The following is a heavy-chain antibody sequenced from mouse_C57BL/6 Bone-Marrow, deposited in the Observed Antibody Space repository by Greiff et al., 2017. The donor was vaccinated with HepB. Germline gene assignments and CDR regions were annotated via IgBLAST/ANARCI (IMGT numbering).Heavy chain of an antibody. J-gene: IGHJ4*01. Sequence: EVNVVESGGGLVKPGGSLKLSCAASGFTFSSYAMSWVRQTPEKRLEWVATISDGGSYTYYPDNVKGRFTISRDNAKNTLFLPMTSLRSEDTAMYYCARPGPYAMDYWGQGTSVTVSS. CDR1: GFTFSSYA. CDR2: ISDGGSYT. CDR3: ARPGPYAMDY. V-gene: IGHV5-4*03.